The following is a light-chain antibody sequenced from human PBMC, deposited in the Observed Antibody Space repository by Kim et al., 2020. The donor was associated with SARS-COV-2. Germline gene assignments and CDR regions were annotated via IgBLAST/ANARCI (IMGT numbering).Light chain of an antibody. CDR1: KLGDKY. J-gene: IGLJ2*01. CDR2: QDN. Sequence: SYELTQPPSVSVSPGQTASITCSGYKLGDKYVSWYQQKPGQSPVVVIYQDNQRPSGIPERFSGSNSGNTATLTISGTQAMDEADYYCQAWDSSLSGPRVFGGGTQLTVL. V-gene: IGLV3-1*01. CDR3: QAWDSSLSGPRV.